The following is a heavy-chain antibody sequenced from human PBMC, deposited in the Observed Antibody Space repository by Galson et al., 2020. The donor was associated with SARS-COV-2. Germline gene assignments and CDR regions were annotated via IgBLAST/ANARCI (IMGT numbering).Heavy chain of an antibody. J-gene: IGHJ4*02. CDR3: AREGSVGATTGMYY. V-gene: IGHV3-33*01. CDR1: GFTFSSYG. CDR2: IWYDGSNK. D-gene: IGHD1-26*01. Sequence: GGSLRLSCAASGFTFSSYGMHWVRQAPGKGLEWVAVIWYDGSNKYYADSVKGRFTISRDNSKNTLYLQMNSLRAEDTAVYYCAREGSVGATTGMYYWGQGTLVTVSS.